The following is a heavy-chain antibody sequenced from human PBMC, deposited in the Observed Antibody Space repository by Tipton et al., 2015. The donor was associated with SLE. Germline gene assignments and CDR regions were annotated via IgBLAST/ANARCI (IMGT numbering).Heavy chain of an antibody. CDR2: IQQDGSEK. D-gene: IGHD3-10*01. V-gene: IGHV3-7*01. J-gene: IGHJ2*01. CDR1: GFTFSSYP. Sequence: SLRLSCAASGFTFSSYPVHWVRQAPGKGLEWVANIQQDGSEKYYVDSVKGRFTISRDNAKNSLYLQMNSLRAEDTAVYYCASPPYYGSGSYRPYWYFDLWGRGTLVTVSS. CDR3: ASPPYYGSGSYRPYWYFDL.